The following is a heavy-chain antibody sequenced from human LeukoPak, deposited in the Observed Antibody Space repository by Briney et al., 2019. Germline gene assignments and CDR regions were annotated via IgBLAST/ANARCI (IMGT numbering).Heavy chain of an antibody. CDR3: ARDPTTMTKGLDI. V-gene: IGHV4-59*11. CDR2: ISYIGNT. J-gene: IGHJ3*02. D-gene: IGHD4-17*01. CDR1: GGSISSHY. Sequence: SETLSLTCTVSGGSISSHYWSWIRQPPGKGLEWIGYISYIGNTNYNPSLKSRVTISVDTSKNQFSRKLSSVTAADAAVYFCARDPTTMTKGLDIWGQGTMVTVSS.